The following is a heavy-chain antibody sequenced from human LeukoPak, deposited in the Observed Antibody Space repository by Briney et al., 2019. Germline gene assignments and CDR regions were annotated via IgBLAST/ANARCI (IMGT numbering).Heavy chain of an antibody. V-gene: IGHV3-11*01. D-gene: IGHD1-20*01. CDR3: ARRRYNWNAIDY. CDR1: GFTFSDFY. J-gene: IGHJ4*02. CDR2: ISSSGSTI. Sequence: PGGSLRLSCAASGFTFSDFYMSWIRQAPGKGLEWVSYISSSGSTIYYADSVKGRFAISRDNAKNSLYLQMNSLRAEDTAVYYCARRRYNWNAIDYWGQGTLVTVSS.